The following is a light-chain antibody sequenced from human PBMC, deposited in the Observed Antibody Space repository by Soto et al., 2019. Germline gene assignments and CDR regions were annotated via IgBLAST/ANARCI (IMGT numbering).Light chain of an antibody. Sequence: DIQMTQSPSTLSAFVGDRVTITCRASQTISDWLAWHQQKPGKAPKLLIYKASSLESGVPSRFSGSGSGTEFTLTISSLQPDDFATYYCLQYETYWTFGQGTKVDIK. CDR3: LQYETYWT. CDR2: KAS. J-gene: IGKJ1*01. V-gene: IGKV1-5*03. CDR1: QTISDW.